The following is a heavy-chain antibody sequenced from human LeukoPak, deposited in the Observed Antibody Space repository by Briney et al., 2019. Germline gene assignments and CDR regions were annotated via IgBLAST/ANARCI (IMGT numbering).Heavy chain of an antibody. Sequence: GGSLRLSCAASGFTFNTYGMNWVRQAPGKGLEWVSAISGSGGSTYYADSVKGRFTISRDNSKNTLYLQMNSLRAEDTAVYYCAKSQYGIAAAGTFAFDIWGQGTMVTVSS. CDR2: ISGSGGST. J-gene: IGHJ3*02. V-gene: IGHV3-23*01. CDR3: AKSQYGIAAAGTFAFDI. D-gene: IGHD6-13*01. CDR1: GFTFNTYG.